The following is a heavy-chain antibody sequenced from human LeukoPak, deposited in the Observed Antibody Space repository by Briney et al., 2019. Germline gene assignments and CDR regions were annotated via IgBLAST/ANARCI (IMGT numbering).Heavy chain of an antibody. V-gene: IGHV3-9*01. CDR1: GFTFDDYA. D-gene: IGHD6-13*01. Sequence: GRSLRLSCAASGFTFDDYAMHWVRHAPGKGLEWVSGISWNSGSIGYADSVKGRFTISRDNAKNSLYLQMNSLRAEDTALYYCAKDLEDGSSWYGYWGQGTLVTVSS. CDR2: ISWNSGSI. J-gene: IGHJ4*02. CDR3: AKDLEDGSSWYGY.